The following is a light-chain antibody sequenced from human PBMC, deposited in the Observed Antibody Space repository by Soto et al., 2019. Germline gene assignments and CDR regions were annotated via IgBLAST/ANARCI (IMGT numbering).Light chain of an antibody. CDR3: SSYTSSSSYV. J-gene: IGLJ1*01. V-gene: IGLV2-14*01. Sequence: SVLTPPASLSGSPGQSITISCPGNSSDVGGYNYVSWYQQHPGKAPKLMIYDVSNRPSGVSNRFSGSKSGNTASLTISGLQAEDEADYYCSSYTSSSSYVFGTGTKVTVL. CDR1: SSDVGGYNY. CDR2: DVS.